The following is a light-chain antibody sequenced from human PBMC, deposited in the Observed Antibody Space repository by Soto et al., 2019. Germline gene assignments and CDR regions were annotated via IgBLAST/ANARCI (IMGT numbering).Light chain of an antibody. CDR2: GAS. CDR1: QSVSSNY. J-gene: IGKJ1*01. CDR3: QQYDTSPRT. Sequence: EIVLTQSPGTLSLSPGERATISCRASQSVSSNYLAWYQQKRGQAPRLLIYGASSWATGIPTRFSGSGSGTDFTLTISRLEPEDFAVYYCQQYDTSPRTFGQGTKVEI. V-gene: IGKV3-20*01.